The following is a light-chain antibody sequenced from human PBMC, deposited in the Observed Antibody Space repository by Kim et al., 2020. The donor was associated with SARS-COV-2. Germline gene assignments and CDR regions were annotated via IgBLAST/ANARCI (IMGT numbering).Light chain of an antibody. J-gene: IGLJ3*02. CDR1: SGNVGNQG. Sequence: QTATLPCRGNSGNVGNQGAAWLQQPQGHPPKVVSYRNNNRPSGISERFSASRSGNTASLTITGLQPEDEADYYCSAWDKRLSAWVFGGGTQLTVL. CDR2: RNN. V-gene: IGLV10-54*04. CDR3: SAWDKRLSAWV.